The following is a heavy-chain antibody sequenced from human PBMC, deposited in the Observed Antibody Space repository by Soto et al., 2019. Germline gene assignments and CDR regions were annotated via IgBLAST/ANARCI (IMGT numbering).Heavy chain of an antibody. V-gene: IGHV4-34*01. CDR1: GGSFSGYY. CDR2: INHSGST. Sequence: QVQLQQWGAGLLKPSETLSLTCAVYGGSFSGYYWSWIRQPPGKGLEWIGEINHSGSTNYSPSLKSRVTISVDTSKNQFSLKLSSVTAADTAVYYCARGLGPYSSGWLDYWGQGTLVTVSS. J-gene: IGHJ4*02. D-gene: IGHD6-19*01. CDR3: ARGLGPYSSGWLDY.